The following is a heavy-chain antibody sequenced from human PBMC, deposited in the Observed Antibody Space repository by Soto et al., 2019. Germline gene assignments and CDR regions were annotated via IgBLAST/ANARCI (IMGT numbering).Heavy chain of an antibody. CDR1: GGSFSGYY. CDR2: INHSGSP. J-gene: IGHJ6*03. CDR3: ARGDRGGMSGKDYYYYMDV. D-gene: IGHD3-10*01. V-gene: IGHV4-34*01. Sequence: QVQLQQWGAGLLKPSETLSLTCAVYGGSFSGYYWSWIRQPPGKGLEWIGAINHSGSPNYNPSRKRRGTRAVDTSKNQCALKRSAGTAADTAVYYGARGDRGGMSGKDYYYYMDVWGKGTTVTVSS.